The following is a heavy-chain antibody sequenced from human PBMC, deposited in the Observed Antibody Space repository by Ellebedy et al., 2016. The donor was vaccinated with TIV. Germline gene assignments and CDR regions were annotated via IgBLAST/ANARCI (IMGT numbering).Heavy chain of an antibody. V-gene: IGHV3-23*01. Sequence: GESLKISCAASGFTFSSYAMNWVRQAPGKRLEWVSTMSGGGSSTAYADSVKGRFTISRDNSKNTLYVQMNSLRAEDTAVYYCARVRYSGSFSGFDYWGQGTLVTVSS. D-gene: IGHD1-26*01. CDR2: MSGGGSST. CDR3: ARVRYSGSFSGFDY. J-gene: IGHJ4*02. CDR1: GFTFSSYA.